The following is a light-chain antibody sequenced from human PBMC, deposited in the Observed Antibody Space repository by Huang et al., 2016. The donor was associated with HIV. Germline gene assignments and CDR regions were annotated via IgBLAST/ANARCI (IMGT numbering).Light chain of an antibody. V-gene: IGKV3-11*01. CDR1: QRVTNF. CDR2: DAS. J-gene: IGKJ2*01. Sequence: EVVLTQSPATLSLSPGERATLSCRASQRVTNFLAWYQQKPGQPPRLLIYDASTRAPGIPPRFSGSGSGTDFTLTISSLEPEDFAVYYCQQRNDWPPYTFGQGTRLEIK. CDR3: QQRNDWPPYT.